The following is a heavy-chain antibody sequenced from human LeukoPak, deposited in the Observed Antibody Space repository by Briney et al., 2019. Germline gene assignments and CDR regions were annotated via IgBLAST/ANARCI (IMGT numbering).Heavy chain of an antibody. CDR2: TYYRSKWYS. CDR1: GDSVSSYSAS. J-gene: IGHJ3*02. D-gene: IGHD4-11*01. CDR3: ARDAGNHILQAFDI. Sequence: SQTLSLTCAISGDSVSSYSASWNWIRQSPSRGLEWLGRTYYRSKWYSEYAGSVRGRITIDADTSKNQFSLQMHSVSPEDIAVYYCARDAGNHILQAFDIWGQGTMVTVSS. V-gene: IGHV6-1*01.